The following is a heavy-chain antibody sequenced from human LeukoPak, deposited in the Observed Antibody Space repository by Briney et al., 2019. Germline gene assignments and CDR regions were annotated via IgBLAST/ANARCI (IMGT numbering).Heavy chain of an antibody. Sequence: SETLSLTCAVYGGSFSGYYWSWIRQPPGKGLEWVGEINHSGSTNYNPSLKRRVTISVDTSKKQFSLKLSSVTAADTAVYYCARGPSFIAVAGTDYYYGMDVWGQGTTVTVSS. CDR1: GGSFSGYY. CDR2: INHSGST. V-gene: IGHV4-34*01. CDR3: ARGPSFIAVAGTDYYYGMDV. J-gene: IGHJ6*02. D-gene: IGHD6-19*01.